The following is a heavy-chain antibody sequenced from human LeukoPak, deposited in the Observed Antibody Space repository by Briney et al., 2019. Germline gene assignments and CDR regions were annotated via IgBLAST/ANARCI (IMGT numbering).Heavy chain of an antibody. CDR3: AKDRLSDY. CDR1: GFTFSSYA. J-gene: IGHJ4*02. V-gene: IGHV3-23*01. CDR2: ISGSGGST. Sequence: QPGGSLRLSCAASGFTFSSYAMSWVRQAPGEGVEWVSAISGSGGSTYYADSVKGRFIISRDNSKNTLYLQMNSLRAEDSAVYYCAKDRLSDYWGQGTLVTVSS.